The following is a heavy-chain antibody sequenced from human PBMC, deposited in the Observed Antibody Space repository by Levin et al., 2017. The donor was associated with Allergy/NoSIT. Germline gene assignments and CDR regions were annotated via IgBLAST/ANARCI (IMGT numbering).Heavy chain of an antibody. CDR3: ARRDSDNFSWYFDL. CDR2: IYPGDSDT. Sequence: ASVKVSCEASGYSFNSCWIAWVRQTPGKGLEWVGIIYPGDSDTRYSPSFQGRVTISADKSTSTLYLQWSSLKTPDTAMYYCARRDSDNFSWYFDLWGRGTLVTLSS. CDR1: GYSFNSCW. V-gene: IGHV5-51*01. J-gene: IGHJ2*01. D-gene: IGHD1-1*01.